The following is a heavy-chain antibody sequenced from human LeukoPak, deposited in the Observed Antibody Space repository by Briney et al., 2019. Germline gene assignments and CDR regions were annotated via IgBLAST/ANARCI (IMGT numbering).Heavy chain of an antibody. J-gene: IGHJ4*02. CDR2: IIPIFGTA. D-gene: IGHD2-15*01. Sequence: SVKVSCKASGGTFSSYAISWVRQAPGQGLEWMGGIIPIFGTANYAQKFQGRVTITADESTSTAYMELSSLRSEDTAVYYCARVVGQNGFYFDYWGQGTLVTVSS. V-gene: IGHV1-69*01. CDR3: ARVVGQNGFYFDY. CDR1: GGTFSSYA.